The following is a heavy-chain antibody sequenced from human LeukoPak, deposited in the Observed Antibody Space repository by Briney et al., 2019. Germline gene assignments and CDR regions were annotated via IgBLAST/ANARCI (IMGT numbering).Heavy chain of an antibody. CDR1: GFTFSSYS. V-gene: IGHV3-21*01. Sequence: GGSLRLSCAASGFTFSSYSMNWVRQAPGKGLEWVSAISSSSSYIYYADSVKGRFTISRDNAKKSLYLQMNSLRAEDTAVYYCARDLGGYGDYGTNFDYWGQGTLVTVSS. CDR2: ISSSSSYI. D-gene: IGHD4-17*01. J-gene: IGHJ4*02. CDR3: ARDLGGYGDYGTNFDY.